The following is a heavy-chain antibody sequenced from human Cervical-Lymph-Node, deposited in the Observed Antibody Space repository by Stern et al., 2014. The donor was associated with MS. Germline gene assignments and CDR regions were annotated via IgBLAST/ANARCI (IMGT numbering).Heavy chain of an antibody. CDR3: ARDGPHNSCRPVDY. CDR1: GFTFSTSG. Sequence: MKLVESGGGVVQPGKSLRLSCAASGFTFSTSGMHWVRQAPGTGLEWVAVIWYDGSDKYYADSVKGRFTISRDNSKNTLYLQMNSLRAEDTAVYYCARDGPHNSCRPVDYWGQGTLVTVSS. D-gene: IGHD6-6*01. J-gene: IGHJ4*02. CDR2: IWYDGSDK. V-gene: IGHV3-33*01.